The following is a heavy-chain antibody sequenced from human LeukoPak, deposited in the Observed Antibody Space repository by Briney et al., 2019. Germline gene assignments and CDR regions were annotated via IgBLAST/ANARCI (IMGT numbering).Heavy chain of an antibody. CDR3: AKETTYYYDSSGAGVFHY. D-gene: IGHD3-22*01. J-gene: IGHJ4*02. Sequence: GGSLRLSCAASGFTFSSYAMSWVRQAPGKGLGWVSAISGSGGSTYYADSVKGRFTISRDNSKNTLYLQMNSLRAEDTAVYYCAKETTYYYDSSGAGVFHYWGQGTLVTVSS. CDR1: GFTFSSYA. V-gene: IGHV3-23*01. CDR2: ISGSGGST.